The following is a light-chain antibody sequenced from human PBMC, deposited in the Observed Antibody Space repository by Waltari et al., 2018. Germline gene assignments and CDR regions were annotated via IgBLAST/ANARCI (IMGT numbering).Light chain of an antibody. CDR2: QNT. Sequence: SYELTQPTSVSVAPGQTASLTCPGDKLGAKDACWYQQKPGQSPVLVIHQNTKRPSGIPERFSGSNSGNTATLTISGTQTIDEADYHCQAWDSTYARVFGGGTKLTVL. V-gene: IGLV3-1*01. CDR1: KLGAKD. J-gene: IGLJ2*01. CDR3: QAWDSTYARV.